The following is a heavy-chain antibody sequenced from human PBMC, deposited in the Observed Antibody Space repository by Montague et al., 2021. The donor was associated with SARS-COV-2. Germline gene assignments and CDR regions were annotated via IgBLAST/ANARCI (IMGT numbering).Heavy chain of an antibody. D-gene: IGHD3-16*02. V-gene: IGHV3-30*04. Sequence: SLRLSCAAYGFTFSSYAMHWVRQAPGKGLEWVAVISYDGSNQYYXDSXKGRFTISRDNSKNTLYLQLNSLRAEDTAVYYCARDNYDYVWGSYRYIYWGQGTLVTVSS. CDR2: ISYDGSNQ. J-gene: IGHJ4*02. CDR3: ARDNYDYVWGSYRYIY. CDR1: GFTFSSYA.